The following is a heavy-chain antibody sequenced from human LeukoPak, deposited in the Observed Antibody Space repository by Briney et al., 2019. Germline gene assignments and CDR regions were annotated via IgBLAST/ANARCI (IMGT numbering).Heavy chain of an antibody. V-gene: IGHV3-11*06. CDR1: GFTFSDYY. CDR3: ARELSSGWSPDAFDI. D-gene: IGHD6-19*01. CDR2: ISSSSSYI. Sequence: PGGSLRLSCAASGFTFSDYYMSWIRQAPGKGLEWVSSISSSSSYIYYADSVRGRFTISRDNAKNSLYLQMNGLRAEDTAVYYCARELSSGWSPDAFDIWGQGTMVTVSS. J-gene: IGHJ3*02.